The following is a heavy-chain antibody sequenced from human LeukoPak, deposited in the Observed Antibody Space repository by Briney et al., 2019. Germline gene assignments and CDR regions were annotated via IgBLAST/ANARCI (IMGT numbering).Heavy chain of an antibody. CDR1: GASFSNYA. CDR3: ARAGIASSQRWFDP. Sequence: SVTVSCKASGASFSNYAISWVRQAPGQGLEWMGGIVPVFGTAKYALKFQGRVSITADESTSTGYMELGSLSSEDTAVYYCARAGIASSQRWFDPWGQGTLVIVSS. V-gene: IGHV1-69*13. J-gene: IGHJ5*02. CDR2: IVPVFGTA. D-gene: IGHD6-13*01.